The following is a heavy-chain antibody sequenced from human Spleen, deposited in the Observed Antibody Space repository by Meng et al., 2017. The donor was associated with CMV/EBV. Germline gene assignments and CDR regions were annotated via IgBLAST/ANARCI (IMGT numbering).Heavy chain of an antibody. J-gene: IGHJ5*02. CDR2: IYPSDSDT. CDR3: ARRYIVVVPAADWFDP. V-gene: IGHV5-51*01. D-gene: IGHD2-2*01. Sequence: KVSCKASGGTFSSYAISWVRQAPGQGLEWMGIIYPSDSDTKYSPSFQGQVTFSVDKSISTAYLQWSSLKASDTAMYYCARRYIVVVPAADWFDPWGQGTLVTVSS. CDR1: GGTFSSYA.